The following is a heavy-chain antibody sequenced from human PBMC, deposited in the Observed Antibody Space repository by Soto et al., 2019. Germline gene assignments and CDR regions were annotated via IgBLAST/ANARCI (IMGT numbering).Heavy chain of an antibody. D-gene: IGHD3-9*01. V-gene: IGHV1-24*01. J-gene: IGHJ6*03. CDR1: GYTLTELS. CDR2: FDPEDGET. CDR3: ATKLRYFDRAYYYMDV. Sequence: ASVKVSCKVSGYTLTELSMHWVRQAPGKGLEWMGGFDPEDGETIYAQKFQGRVTMTEDTSTDTAYMELSSLRSEDTAVYYCATKLRYFDRAYYYMDVWGKGTTVTVSS.